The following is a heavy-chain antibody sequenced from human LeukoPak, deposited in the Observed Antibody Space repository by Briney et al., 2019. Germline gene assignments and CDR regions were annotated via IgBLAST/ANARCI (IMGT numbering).Heavy chain of an antibody. CDR1: GYTFSNYG. J-gene: IGHJ4*02. Sequence: ASVKVSCKASGYTFSNYGISWVRQAPGQGLEWMGWISAYNGNTKYAQNLQGRVTMTTDTSTSTVYMELRSLRSDDTAVYYCARGRYCSGGSCYPPLDYWGQGTLVTVSS. CDR3: ARGRYCSGGSCYPPLDY. D-gene: IGHD2-15*01. CDR2: ISAYNGNT. V-gene: IGHV1-18*01.